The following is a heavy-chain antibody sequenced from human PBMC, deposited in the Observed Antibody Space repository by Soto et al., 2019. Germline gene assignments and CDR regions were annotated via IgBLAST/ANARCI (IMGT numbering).Heavy chain of an antibody. CDR3: ARERKVVVVPAAIRSAKYGFDP. CDR2: ISSSSSYI. V-gene: IGHV3-21*01. J-gene: IGHJ5*02. Sequence: PGGSLRLSCAASGFTFSSYSMNWVLQAPGKGLEWVSSISSSSSYIYYADSVKGRFTIAGDNAKNSLYLQMNSLRAEDTAVYYCARERKVVVVPAAIRSAKYGFDPWGQGTPVTVSS. D-gene: IGHD2-2*02. CDR1: GFTFSSYS.